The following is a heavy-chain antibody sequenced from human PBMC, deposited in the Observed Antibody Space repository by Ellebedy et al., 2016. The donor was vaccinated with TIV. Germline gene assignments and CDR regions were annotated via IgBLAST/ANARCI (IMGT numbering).Heavy chain of an antibody. Sequence: PGGSLRLSCAASGFSFSGYSMHWVRQAPGKGLEWVAVILSDGSIEYYVDSVKGRFTISGDNSRNTLYLQMNSLRPEDTAVYYCARDMNFYFDSSSYYDRVTYGMDVWGQGTTVTVSS. CDR1: GFSFSGYS. CDR3: ARDMNFYFDSSSYYDRVTYGMDV. V-gene: IGHV3-30-3*01. CDR2: ILSDGSIE. J-gene: IGHJ6*02. D-gene: IGHD3-22*01.